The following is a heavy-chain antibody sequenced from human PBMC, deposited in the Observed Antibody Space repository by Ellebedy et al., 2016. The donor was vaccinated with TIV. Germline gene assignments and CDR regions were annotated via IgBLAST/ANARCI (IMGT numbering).Heavy chain of an antibody. V-gene: IGHV4-34*01. D-gene: IGHD5-18*01. Sequence: MPSETLSLTCGVYGGSFSGYYWNWIRQPPGKGLEWIGAINHSGITNYKPSLKSRVTISVGTSKNHFSLNLTSVTAADTAVYYCAREGGYSFRLVDYHYGVDVWGQGTTVTVSS. J-gene: IGHJ6*02. CDR1: GGSFSGYY. CDR3: AREGGYSFRLVDYHYGVDV. CDR2: INHSGIT.